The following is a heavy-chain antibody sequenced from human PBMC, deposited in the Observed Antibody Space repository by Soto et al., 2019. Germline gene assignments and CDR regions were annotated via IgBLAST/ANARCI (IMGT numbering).Heavy chain of an antibody. V-gene: IGHV3-30*18. Sequence: QEHLVESGGGVVQPGESLRLSCAASGFILRSNGMHWVRQAPGKGLEWVAVSSFDGTKTYYADSVKGRFTISRDTPNNTLHLQMTSLRVEDTAIYYCAKDRGYDYKNGVDVWGQGTMVTVSS. J-gene: IGHJ6*02. D-gene: IGHD3-10*01. CDR3: AKDRGYDYKNGVDV. CDR2: SSFDGTKT. CDR1: GFILRSNG.